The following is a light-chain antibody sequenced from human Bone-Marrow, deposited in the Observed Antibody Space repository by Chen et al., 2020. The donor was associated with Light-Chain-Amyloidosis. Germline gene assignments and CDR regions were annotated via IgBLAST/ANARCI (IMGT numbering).Light chain of an antibody. Sequence: NFMLTQPHSVSESPGKTVIISCTRSSGSIATNYVQWYQQHQGSSPTTVIYEDDQSPSGVPDRFTGSIDRSSNAASLTISGLKTEDEADYYCQSYQGSSQGVFGGGTKLTVL. CDR2: EDD. V-gene: IGLV6-57*01. CDR1: SGSIATNY. CDR3: QSYQGSSQGV. J-gene: IGLJ3*02.